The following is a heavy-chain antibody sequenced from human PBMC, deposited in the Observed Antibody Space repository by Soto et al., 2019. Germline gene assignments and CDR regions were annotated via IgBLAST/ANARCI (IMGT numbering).Heavy chain of an antibody. CDR2: IYYTGAT. CDR1: GDSVRNTNYY. V-gene: IGHV4-61*01. J-gene: IGHJ3*01. D-gene: IGHD3-9*01. Sequence: SETLSLTCTVSGDSVRNTNYYWSWIRQPPGKGLEWIGYIYYTGATNYNPSLKSRVTISLDTSKNQFSLQLNSVTTADTAVYSGASMNFLAGHVFVFWGKGIMVTFPS. CDR3: ASMNFLAGHVFVF.